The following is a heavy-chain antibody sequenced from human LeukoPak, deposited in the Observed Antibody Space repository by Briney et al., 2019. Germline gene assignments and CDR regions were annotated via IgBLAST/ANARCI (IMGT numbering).Heavy chain of an antibody. V-gene: IGHV1-8*01. CDR2: MNPNSGNT. CDR1: GYTFTSYD. D-gene: IGHD3-10*01. Sequence: ASVKVSCKASGYTFTSYDINWVRQATGQGLEWMGWMNPNSGNTGYAQKFQGRVTMTRNTSISTAYMELSSLRSEDTAVYYCARGRMVRGVPWWFDPWGQGTLVTVSS. J-gene: IGHJ5*02. CDR3: ARGRMVRGVPWWFDP.